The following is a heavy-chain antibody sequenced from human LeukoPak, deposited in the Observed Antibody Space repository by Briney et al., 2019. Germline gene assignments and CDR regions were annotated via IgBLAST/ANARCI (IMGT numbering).Heavy chain of an antibody. CDR1: GYTFTGYY. CDR2: MNPNSGNT. V-gene: IGHV1-8*02. D-gene: IGHD3-10*01. Sequence: GASVKVSCKASGYTFTGYYMHWVRQATGQGLEWMGWMNPNSGNTGYAQKFQGRVTMTRNTSISTAYMELSSLRSEDTAVYYCAREFRETYYYGSGKGFDYWGQGTLVTVSS. J-gene: IGHJ4*02. CDR3: AREFRETYYYGSGKGFDY.